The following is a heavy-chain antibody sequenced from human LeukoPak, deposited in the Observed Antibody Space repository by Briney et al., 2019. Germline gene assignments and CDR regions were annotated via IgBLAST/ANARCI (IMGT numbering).Heavy chain of an antibody. V-gene: IGHV1-2*02. CDR1: GYTFTGYY. CDR2: INPNNGGT. Sequence: GASVKVSCKASGYTFTGYYMHWVRQAPGQGLEWVGWINPNNGGTNYAQKFQGRVTMTRDTSISTAYMELSSLRSDDTAVYYCAREPSLSLSAFDIWGQGTMVTVSS. J-gene: IGHJ3*02. CDR3: AREPSLSLSAFDI.